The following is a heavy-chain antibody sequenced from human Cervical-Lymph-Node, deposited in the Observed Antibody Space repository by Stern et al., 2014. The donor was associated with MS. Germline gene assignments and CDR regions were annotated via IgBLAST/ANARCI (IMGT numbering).Heavy chain of an antibody. CDR2: ISSDGSNE. D-gene: IGHD5-18*01. J-gene: IGHJ4*02. Sequence: VQLVESGGGVVQPGRPLRLSCAVSGVTFSSRTMHWVRQAPGKGLEWVAVISSDGSNEYYADSLKGRFAISRDNSQNTLFLQMTNLRPEDTAVYYCASNTYSYGYGVDDWGPGTLVTVSS. CDR3: ASNTYSYGYGVDD. CDR1: GVTFSSRT. V-gene: IGHV3-30*09.